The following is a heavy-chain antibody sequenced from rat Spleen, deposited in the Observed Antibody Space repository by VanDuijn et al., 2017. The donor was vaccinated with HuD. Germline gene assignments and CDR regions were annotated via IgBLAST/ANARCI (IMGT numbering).Heavy chain of an antibody. CDR3: ARRYYSGFDY. D-gene: IGHD1-1*01. J-gene: IGHJ2*01. CDR2: ISPGGGNT. Sequence: EVHLVESGGGLVHPGGSLKLSCVASGFTFSKYWMYWVRRAPTKGLEWVASISPGGGNTFYRDSVKGRFTISRDNAKTTLYLQMDSLRSEDTATYYCARRYYSGFDYWGQGVMVTVSS. V-gene: IGHV5-25*01. CDR1: GFTFSKYW.